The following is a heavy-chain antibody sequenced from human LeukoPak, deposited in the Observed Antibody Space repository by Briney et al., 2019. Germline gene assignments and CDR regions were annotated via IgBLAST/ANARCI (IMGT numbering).Heavy chain of an antibody. D-gene: IGHD5-18*01. Sequence: SETLSLTCAVYGGSFSGYYWSWIRQPPGKGLEWIGEINHSGSTNYNPSLKSRVTISVDTSKNQFSLKLSTVTAADTAVYYCARGRYSYGSWGQGTLVTVSS. J-gene: IGHJ5*02. V-gene: IGHV4-34*01. CDR1: GGSFSGYY. CDR2: INHSGST. CDR3: ARGRYSYGS.